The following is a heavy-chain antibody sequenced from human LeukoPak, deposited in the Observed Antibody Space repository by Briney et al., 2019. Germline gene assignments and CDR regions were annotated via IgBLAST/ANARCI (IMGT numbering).Heavy chain of an antibody. V-gene: IGHV3-23*01. J-gene: IGHJ4*02. Sequence: GGSLRLPCAASGFTFNSYAMSRVRQAPRKGLEWVSDISGSGGCTYYADSVRGRFTISRDNSKNTLYLQMNSVRAEDTAVYYCAKDHDVWGGYRAFDDGGQGTLVTVSS. CDR3: AKDHDVWGGYRAFDD. D-gene: IGHD3-16*02. CDR1: GFTFNSYA. CDR2: ISGSGGCT.